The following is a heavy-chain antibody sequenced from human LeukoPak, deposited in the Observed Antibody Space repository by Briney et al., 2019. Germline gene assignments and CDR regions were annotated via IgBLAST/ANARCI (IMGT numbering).Heavy chain of an antibody. J-gene: IGHJ4*02. CDR2: ISGGGRST. Sequence: GGSLRLSCVASGITYEDYAFSWVRQAPGKGLEWVSVISGGGRSTSYADSLKGRFTISRDNSKNTPYLRMNSLRAEDTAVYYCAQLDVLRSDYFESWGQGTLVTVSS. D-gene: IGHD3-22*01. CDR3: AQLDVLRSDYFES. V-gene: IGHV3-23*01. CDR1: GITYEDYA.